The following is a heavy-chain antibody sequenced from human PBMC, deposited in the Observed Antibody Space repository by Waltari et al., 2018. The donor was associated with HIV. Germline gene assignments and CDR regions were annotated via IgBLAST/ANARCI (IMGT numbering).Heavy chain of an antibody. V-gene: IGHV3-23*01. CDR1: GFTFSSYA. Sequence: EVQLLESGGGLVQPGGSLRLSCAASGFTFSSYAMSWVRQAPGKGREWVAAISGRGGSTNYADSVKGRFTISRDNSKNTLYLQMNSLRAEDTAVYYCAKRASLVAGTYYFDYWGQGTLVTVSS. CDR2: ISGRGGST. D-gene: IGHD6-19*01. CDR3: AKRASLVAGTYYFDY. J-gene: IGHJ4*02.